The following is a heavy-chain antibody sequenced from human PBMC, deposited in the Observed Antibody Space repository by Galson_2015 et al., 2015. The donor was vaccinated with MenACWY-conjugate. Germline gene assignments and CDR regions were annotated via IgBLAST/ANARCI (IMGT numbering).Heavy chain of an antibody. J-gene: IGHJ3*02. CDR2: VFYSGST. V-gene: IGHV4-39*07. Sequence: SETLSLTCTVSGGSISSSNNFWVWIRQPPGKGLEWIGSVFYSGSTYYNPSLKSRVTISVDTSKNQFSLKQTSVTAADTAVYYCARVGGLGYCSSTSCSEPIDIWGQGTMVTVSS. CDR1: GGSISSSNNF. CDR3: ARVGGLGYCSSTSCSEPIDI. D-gene: IGHD2-2*01.